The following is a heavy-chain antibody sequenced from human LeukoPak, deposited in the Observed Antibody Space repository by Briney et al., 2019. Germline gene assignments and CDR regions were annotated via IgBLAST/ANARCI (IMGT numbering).Heavy chain of an antibody. D-gene: IGHD3-10*01. CDR1: GGSISSSSYY. CDR3: AKSGHYYGSGSYYILDY. J-gene: IGHJ4*02. V-gene: IGHV4-39*01. CDR2: IYYSGGT. Sequence: SETLSLTCTVSGGSISSSSYYWGWIRQPPGKGLEWIGSIYYSGGTYYNPSLKSRVTISVDTSKNQFSLKLSSVTAADTAVYYCAKSGHYYGSGSYYILDYWGQGTLVTVSS.